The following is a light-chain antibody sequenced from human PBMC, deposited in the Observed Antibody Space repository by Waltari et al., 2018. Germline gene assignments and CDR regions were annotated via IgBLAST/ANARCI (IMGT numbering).Light chain of an antibody. CDR2: QDR. CDR1: KLGDKF. J-gene: IGLJ1*01. V-gene: IGLV3-1*01. Sequence: SYELIQPPSVSVSPGQTASITCSGDKLGDKFVCWYQQRPGQSPVLVIYQDRKRPSGIPARFSGSDSGNTATLTISGTQAMDEADYYCQAWDSNSAYVFGTGTKVTVL. CDR3: QAWDSNSAYV.